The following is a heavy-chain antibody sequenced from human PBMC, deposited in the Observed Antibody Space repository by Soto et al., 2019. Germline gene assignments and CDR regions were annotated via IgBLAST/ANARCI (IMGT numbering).Heavy chain of an antibody. J-gene: IGHJ4*02. CDR2: VYNSGST. V-gene: IGHV4-59*01. CDR3: ARYRREAVAGYTLDN. D-gene: IGHD6-13*01. CDR1: GGSISSDY. Sequence: SETLSLTCTVSGGSISSDYWTWIRQPPGKGLEWIGYVYNSGSTNYNPSLKSRVTISEDTSRSQFSLKVNSMTAADTAVYYCARYRREAVAGYTLDNWGQGILVTVSS.